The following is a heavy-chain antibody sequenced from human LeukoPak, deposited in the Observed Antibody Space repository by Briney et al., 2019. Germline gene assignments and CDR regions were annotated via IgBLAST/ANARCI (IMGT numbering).Heavy chain of an antibody. Sequence: SETLSLTCTVSGGSISGSSYYWGWIRQPPGKGLEWIGSIYYSGSTYYNPSLKSRVTISVDTSKNQFSLKLSSVTAADTAVYYCARPTGYSSGWHFFDYWGQGTLVTVSS. CDR3: ARPTGYSSGWHFFDY. J-gene: IGHJ4*02. CDR2: IYYSGST. D-gene: IGHD6-19*01. V-gene: IGHV4-39*01. CDR1: GGSISGSSYY.